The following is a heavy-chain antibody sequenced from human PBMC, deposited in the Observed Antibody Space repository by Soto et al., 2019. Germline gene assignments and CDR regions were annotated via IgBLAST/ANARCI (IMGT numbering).Heavy chain of an antibody. CDR2: IKPDGSEK. CDR1: GFSFSTSW. CDR3: ADGDGFQH. V-gene: IGHV3-7*01. D-gene: IGHD4-17*01. J-gene: IGHJ1*01. Sequence: EVQLVESGGGLVQPGGSLRLSCGASGFSFSTSWMSWVRQAPGKGLEWVANIKPDGSEKYYVDSVKGRFTISRDNAKNSLFLQMNTLRVEDTAVYYCADGDGFQHCGQGTLVTVTS.